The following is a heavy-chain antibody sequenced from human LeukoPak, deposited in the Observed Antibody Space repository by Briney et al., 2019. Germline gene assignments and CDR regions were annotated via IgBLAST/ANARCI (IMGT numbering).Heavy chain of an antibody. V-gene: IGHV4-4*07. CDR2: IYISGST. D-gene: IGHD3-22*01. J-gene: IGHJ3*02. Sequence: PSETLSLTCTISGGSITNYYWNWIRQPAGKGLKWIGHIYISGSTNYNPSLKSRVTMSVDTSKNQFSLKVNSVTAAYTAVYYCARGNYDSTGYYYMGDTLDIWGQGTMVTVSS. CDR3: ARGNYDSTGYYYMGDTLDI. CDR1: GGSITNYY.